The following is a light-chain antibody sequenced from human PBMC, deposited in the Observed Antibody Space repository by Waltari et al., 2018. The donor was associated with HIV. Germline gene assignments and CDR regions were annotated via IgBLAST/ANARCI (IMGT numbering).Light chain of an antibody. J-gene: IGLJ2*01. V-gene: IGLV2-8*01. Sequence: QSALTQPPSASGSPGQSVTISCTGTSSDVGGYNYVSWYQQHPGKAHKLMIYEVSKRPSGVPDRFSGSKSGNTASLTVSGLQADDEADYYCSSYAGSNKSVVFGGGTKLTVL. CDR3: SSYAGSNKSVV. CDR2: EVS. CDR1: SSDVGGYNY.